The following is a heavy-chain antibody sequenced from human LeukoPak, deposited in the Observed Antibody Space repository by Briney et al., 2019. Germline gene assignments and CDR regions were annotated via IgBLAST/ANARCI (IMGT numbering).Heavy chain of an antibody. V-gene: IGHV4-61*01. D-gene: IGHD3-10*01. CDR2: SYYNGNT. CDR1: GGSISSGSYY. CDR3: ARGALLWFGAKVEYYFDY. J-gene: IGHJ4*02. Sequence: SETLSLTCTVSGGSISSGSYYWTWIRQPPGKGLEWIGFSYYNGNTNYNPSLKSRVTISVDMSKNQFSLSLRSVTAADTAVYYCARGALLWFGAKVEYYFDYWGQGTPLTVSS.